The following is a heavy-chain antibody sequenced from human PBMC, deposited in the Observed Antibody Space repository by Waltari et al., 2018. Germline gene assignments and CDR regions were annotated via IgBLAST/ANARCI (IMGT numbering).Heavy chain of an antibody. CDR1: GGSISSGGYY. CDR2: ISYRGST. J-gene: IGHJ4*02. D-gene: IGHD2-21*01. V-gene: IGHV4-31*03. Sequence: QVQLQESGPGLVKPSQTLSLTCTVSGGSISSGGYYWSWIRPHPGKGLEWIGYISYRGSTYYNPSLKSRVTISVDTSKNQFSLKLSSVTAADTAVYYCARGIGVVVIAQIDYWGQGTLVTVSS. CDR3: ARGIGVVVIAQIDY.